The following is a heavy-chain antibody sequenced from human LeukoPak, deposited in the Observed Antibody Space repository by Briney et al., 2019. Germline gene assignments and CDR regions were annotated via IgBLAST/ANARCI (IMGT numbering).Heavy chain of an antibody. V-gene: IGHV4-39*07. J-gene: IGHJ3*01. D-gene: IGHD3-16*02. CDR2: IYYSGST. CDR3: ARVPRTGAWDMITFGGVIVHGDAFDF. CDR1: GGSLISTTYY. Sequence: PSETLSLTCAVSGGSLISTTYYWGWIRQPPGKGLEWTGSIYYSGSTYYNPSLKSRVTVSVDMSKNQFSLQLSSVTAADTAVYYCARVPRTGAWDMITFGGVIVHGDAFDFWGQGTMVTVSS.